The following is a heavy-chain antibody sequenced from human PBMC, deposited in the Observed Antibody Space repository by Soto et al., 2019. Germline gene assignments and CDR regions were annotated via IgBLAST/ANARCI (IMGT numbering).Heavy chain of an antibody. D-gene: IGHD4-17*01. Sequence: SETLSLTCAVSGGSISSGGYSWSWIRQPPGKGLEWIGYIYHSGSTYYNPSLKSRVTISVDRSKNQFSLKLSSVTAADTAVYYCARGPDYGDYRTYYFDYWGQGTLVTVSS. CDR1: GGSISSGGYS. CDR2: IYHSGST. J-gene: IGHJ4*02. CDR3: ARGPDYGDYRTYYFDY. V-gene: IGHV4-30-2*01.